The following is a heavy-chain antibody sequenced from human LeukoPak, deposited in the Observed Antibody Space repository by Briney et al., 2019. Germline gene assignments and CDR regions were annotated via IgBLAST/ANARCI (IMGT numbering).Heavy chain of an antibody. CDR3: ARDRRAIAAASTPAYYYYYGMDV. CDR1: GFTFSSYA. V-gene: IGHV3-23*01. D-gene: IGHD6-13*01. J-gene: IGHJ6*02. CDR2: ISGSGGST. Sequence: QPGGSLRLSCAASGFTFSSYAMSWVRQAPGKGLEWVSAISGSGGSTYYADSVKGRFTISRDNSKNTLYLQMNSLRAEDTAVYYCARDRRAIAAASTPAYYYYYGMDVWGQGTTVTVSS.